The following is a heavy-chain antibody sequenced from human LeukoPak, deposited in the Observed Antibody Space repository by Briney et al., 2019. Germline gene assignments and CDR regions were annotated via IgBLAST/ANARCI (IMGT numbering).Heavy chain of an antibody. V-gene: IGHV4-38-2*02. CDR2: IYHSGST. J-gene: IGHJ4*02. CDR3: ARLGIAAAPFDY. CDR1: GYSISSGYY. Sequence: SETLSLTCTVPGYSISSGYYWGWIRQPPGKGLEWIGSIYHSGSTYYNPSLKSRVTISVDTSKNQFSLKLSSVTAADTAVYYCARLGIAAAPFDYWGQGTLVTVSS. D-gene: IGHD6-13*01.